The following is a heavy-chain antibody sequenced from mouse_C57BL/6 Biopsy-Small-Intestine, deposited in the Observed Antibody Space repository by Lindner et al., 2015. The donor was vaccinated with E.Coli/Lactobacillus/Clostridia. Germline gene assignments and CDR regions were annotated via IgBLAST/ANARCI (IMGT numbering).Heavy chain of an antibody. CDR1: GYAFTNHL. Sequence: VQLQESGAELVRPGTSVKVSCKASGYAFTNHLIEWVKQRPGQGFEWIGVINPGSGGTNYNEKFKGKATLTADKSSSTASMELRSLTSEDSAVYFCARGTRGDYWGQGTTLTVSS. CDR3: ARGTRGDY. V-gene: IGHV1-54*01. CDR2: INPGSGGT. J-gene: IGHJ2*01.